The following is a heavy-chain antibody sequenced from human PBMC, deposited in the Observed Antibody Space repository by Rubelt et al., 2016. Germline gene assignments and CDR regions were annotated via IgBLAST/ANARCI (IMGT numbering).Heavy chain of an antibody. CDR2: TRNKANSYTT. V-gene: IGHV3-72*01. J-gene: IGHJ4*01. CDR3: ATSSTSCYTLDCLVY. CDR1: GFTFSDHD. D-gene: IGHD2-2*02. Sequence: EVQLVEFGGGSVQPGGSLRLSCAASGFTFSDHDMDWVRQAPGKGLEWVGRTRNKANSYTTEYAASVKGRFIISRDDSKNSVFLQMSSLTTEDTAVYYCATSSTSCYTLDCLVYWGLEPWSPSPQ.